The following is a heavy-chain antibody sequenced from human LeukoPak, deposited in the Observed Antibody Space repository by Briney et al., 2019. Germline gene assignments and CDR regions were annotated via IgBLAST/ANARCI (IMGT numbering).Heavy chain of an antibody. Sequence: SETLSLTCTVSGGSISSSSYYWGWIRQPPGKGREWIGSIYYSGSTYYNPSLKSRVTISVDTSKNQFSLKLSSVTAADPAVYYCARVQNVTTDYRRYYFDYWGQGTLLTVSS. CDR3: ARVQNVTTDYRRYYFDY. CDR1: GGSISSSSYY. D-gene: IGHD4-17*01. CDR2: IYYSGST. V-gene: IGHV4-39*01. J-gene: IGHJ4*02.